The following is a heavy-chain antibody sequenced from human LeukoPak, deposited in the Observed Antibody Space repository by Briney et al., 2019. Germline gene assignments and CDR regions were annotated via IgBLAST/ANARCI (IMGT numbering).Heavy chain of an antibody. D-gene: IGHD5-12*01. V-gene: IGHV1-2*02. CDR2: INPNSGGT. CDR3: AGDIVATGEM. Sequence: ASVKVSCKSSVYTFTGYYMHWVRQAPGQGLEWMGWINPNSGGTNYAQKYQGRVTMTRDTSISTAYMELSRLRSDDTAVYYCAGDIVATGEMWGRGTLVTVSS. J-gene: IGHJ4*02. CDR1: VYTFTGYY.